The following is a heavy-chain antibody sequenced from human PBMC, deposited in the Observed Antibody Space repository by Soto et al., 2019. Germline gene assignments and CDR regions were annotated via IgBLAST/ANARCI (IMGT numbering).Heavy chain of an antibody. CDR2: IDPSDSYT. CDR1: GYSFTSYW. V-gene: IGHV5-10-1*01. Sequence: GESLKISCKGSGYSFTSYWISWVRQMPGKGLEWMGRIDPSDSYTNYSPSFQGHVTISADKSISTAYLQWSSLKASDTAMYYCARDDYYDISGYYAVIAPPKVKAYYYYGMDVWGKGTTVTVSA. J-gene: IGHJ6*04. CDR3: ARDDYYDISGYYAVIAPPKVKAYYYYGMDV. D-gene: IGHD3-22*01.